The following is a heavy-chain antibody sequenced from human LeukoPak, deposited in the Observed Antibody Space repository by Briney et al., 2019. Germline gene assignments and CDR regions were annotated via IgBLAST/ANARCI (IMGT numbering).Heavy chain of an antibody. CDR3: ARGVISSWFDP. CDR1: GFTFSSYW. CDR2: INSDGSST. D-gene: IGHD3-22*01. Sequence: GGSLRLSCAAPGFTFSSYWMHWVRQAPGKGLVWVSRINSDGSSTSYADSVKGRFTISRDNAKNTLYLQMNSLRAEDTAVYYCARGVISSWFDPWGQGTLVTVSS. J-gene: IGHJ5*02. V-gene: IGHV3-74*01.